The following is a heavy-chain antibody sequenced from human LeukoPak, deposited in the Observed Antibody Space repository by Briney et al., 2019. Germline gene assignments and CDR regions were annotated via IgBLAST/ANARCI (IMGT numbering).Heavy chain of an antibody. J-gene: IGHJ4*02. V-gene: IGHV3-15*01. Sequence: KTGGSLRLSRAASGFTFSNAWMSWVRQAPGKGLEWVGRIKSRADGGTTDYAAPVKNRFTISRDDSKNMLYLQLNSLKTEDTALYYCTTNPTVTTDRGYWGQGTLVTVSS. CDR1: GFTFSNAW. CDR3: TTNPTVTTDRGY. CDR2: IKSRADGGTT. D-gene: IGHD4-17*01.